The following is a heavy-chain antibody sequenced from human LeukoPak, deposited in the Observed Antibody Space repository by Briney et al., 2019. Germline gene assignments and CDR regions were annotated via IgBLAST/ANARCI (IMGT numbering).Heavy chain of an antibody. CDR3: AKGVAVGATRGDY. D-gene: IGHD1-26*01. Sequence: GGSLRLSCAGSGFTFSSYALSWVRQAPGKGLKWVSAISPSGRDTYYADSVKGRFTISRDNSKNTLYLQMSSLRAEDTAVYYCAKGVAVGATRGDYWGQGTLVTVSS. V-gene: IGHV3-23*01. CDR1: GFTFSSYA. CDR2: ISPSGRDT. J-gene: IGHJ4*02.